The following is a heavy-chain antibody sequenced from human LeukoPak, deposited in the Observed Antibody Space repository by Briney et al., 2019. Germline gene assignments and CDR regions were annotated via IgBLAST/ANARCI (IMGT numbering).Heavy chain of an antibody. V-gene: IGHV3-23*01. J-gene: IGHJ4*02. CDR1: GFSFSGNG. CDR3: ANTYDFWSGYYRDY. CDR2: ISGSGGTT. Sequence: GGSLRLSCAASGFSFSGNGVSWVRQAPGQGLEWVASISGSGGTTYYADSVKGRFTISRDNSKNTLYLQMNSLRAEDTAVYYCANTYDFWSGYYRDYWGQGTLVTVSS. D-gene: IGHD3-3*01.